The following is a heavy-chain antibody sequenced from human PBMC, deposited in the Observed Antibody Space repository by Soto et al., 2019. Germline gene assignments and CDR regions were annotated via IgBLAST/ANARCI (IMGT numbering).Heavy chain of an antibody. CDR1: GGSISSYY. CDR2: IYYSGNT. Sequence: SETLSLTCTVSGGSISSYYWSWIRQPPGKGLEWIGYIYYSGNTNYNPSLKSRVTISLDTSKNQLSLKLTSVTAADTAIYYCARGIASSSRTSLIYWGQGALVTVSS. CDR3: ARGIASSSRTSLIY. V-gene: IGHV4-59*01. D-gene: IGHD6-13*01. J-gene: IGHJ4*02.